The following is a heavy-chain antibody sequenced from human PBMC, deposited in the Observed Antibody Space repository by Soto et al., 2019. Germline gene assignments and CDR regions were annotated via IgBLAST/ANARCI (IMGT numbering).Heavy chain of an antibody. Sequence: SETLSLTCAVYGGSFSGYYWSWIRQTAGKGLEWIGEINHSGSTNDQPSLKNRVTISVDTSKNQFSLRLSSLTAADTAVYYCARAGKGVNYYYGIDAWGQGTTVTVSS. CDR1: GGSFSGYY. V-gene: IGHV4-34*01. J-gene: IGHJ6*02. CDR3: ARAGKGVNYYYGIDA. CDR2: INHSGST. D-gene: IGHD1-1*01.